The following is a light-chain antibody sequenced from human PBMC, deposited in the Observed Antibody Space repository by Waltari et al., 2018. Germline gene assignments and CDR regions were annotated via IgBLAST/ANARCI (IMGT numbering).Light chain of an antibody. CDR3: GTWDTSLSALI. V-gene: IGLV1-51*02. J-gene: IGLJ2*01. CDR2: ENN. CDR1: SPNIGNDY. Sequence: QSVLTQPPSVSAAPGPKVTISCSGSSPNIGNDYLSWYQQLPGTAPKLFIYENNKRPSGIPDRFSGSKSGTSATLGITGLQTGDEADYYCGTWDTSLSALIFGGGTKLTVL.